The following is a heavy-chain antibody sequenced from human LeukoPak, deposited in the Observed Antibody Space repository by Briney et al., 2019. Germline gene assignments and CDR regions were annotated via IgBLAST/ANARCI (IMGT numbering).Heavy chain of an antibody. D-gene: IGHD3-10*01. CDR3: AREYTSGSYYIDY. CDR1: GFTFSDYY. Sequence: GGSLRLSCAASGFTFSDYYMSWIRQSPGKVLEWVSYISSSSPTMYYADSVKGRFSISRDNAKNSLYLQMNSLRAEDTAMYYCAREYTSGSYYIDYWGQGTLVTVSS. J-gene: IGHJ4*02. V-gene: IGHV3-11*01. CDR2: ISSSSPTM.